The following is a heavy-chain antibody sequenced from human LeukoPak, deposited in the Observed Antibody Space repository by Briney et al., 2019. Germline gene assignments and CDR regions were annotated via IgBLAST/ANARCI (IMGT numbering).Heavy chain of an antibody. J-gene: IGHJ4*02. CDR2: IYYSGST. V-gene: IGHV4-39*07. Sequence: PSETLSLTCTVSGGSISSYYWSWIRQPPGKGLEWIGSIYYSGSTYYNPSLKSRVTISVDTSKNQFSLKLSSVTAADTAVYYCARVQRPGSSGRYPSSYYFDYWGQGTLVTVSS. CDR3: ARVQRPGSSGRYPSSYYFDY. D-gene: IGHD6-19*01. CDR1: GGSISSYY.